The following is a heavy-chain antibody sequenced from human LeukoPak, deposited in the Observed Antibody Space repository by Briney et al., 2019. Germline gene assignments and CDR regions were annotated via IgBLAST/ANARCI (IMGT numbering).Heavy chain of an antibody. D-gene: IGHD3-10*01. Sequence: ASVKVSCKASGYTFTSYDINWVRQATGQGLEWVGWMNPNSGNTGYAQKFQGRVTMTRNTSISTAYMELSSLRSEDTAVYYCAREGRYYGSGSYYSSYGMDVWGQGTTVTVSS. CDR2: MNPNSGNT. J-gene: IGHJ6*02. CDR3: AREGRYYGSGSYYSSYGMDV. V-gene: IGHV1-8*01. CDR1: GYTFTSYD.